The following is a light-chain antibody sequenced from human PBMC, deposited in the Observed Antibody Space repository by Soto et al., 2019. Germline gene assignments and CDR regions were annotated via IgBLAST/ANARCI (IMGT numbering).Light chain of an antibody. CDR3: QQGYRTPT. CDR1: QNINRR. J-gene: IGKJ5*01. Sequence: DIQMTQSPSTLSASVGDRVTITCRASQNINRRLAWYQQKPGKAPNLLIYDASSLESGVPARFSGGGSGTEFTLTISSLQPDDFSTFYCQQGYRTPTFGQGTRLEIK. CDR2: DAS. V-gene: IGKV1-5*01.